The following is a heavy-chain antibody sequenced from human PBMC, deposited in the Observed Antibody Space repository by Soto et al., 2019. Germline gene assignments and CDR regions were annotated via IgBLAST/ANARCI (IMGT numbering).Heavy chain of an antibody. Sequence: ASVKVSCKTSGYTFTSYVIHWVRQAPGQRPEWMGWINGGNGNTGYSQIFQDRVTITRDTSTSTAYMELSSLRADDTAVYYCATVFGGNYNDYFDKWSQGTLVTVSS. D-gene: IGHD1-26*01. CDR3: ATVFGGNYNDYFDK. V-gene: IGHV1-3*01. CDR1: GYTFTSYV. CDR2: INGGNGNT. J-gene: IGHJ4*02.